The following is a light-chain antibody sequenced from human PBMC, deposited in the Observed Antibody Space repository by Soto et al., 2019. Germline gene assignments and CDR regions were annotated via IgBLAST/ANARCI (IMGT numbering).Light chain of an antibody. Sequence: EIVLTQSPVTLSLSPGERATLSCRASQSVSIYLAWYQQKSGRAPRLLIYDASSRATGIPARFSGSGSGTEFTLTISSLEPEDYAVYYCQQRRNWLTFGGGTKVDIK. V-gene: IGKV3-11*01. CDR3: QQRRNWLT. CDR1: QSVSIY. CDR2: DAS. J-gene: IGKJ4*01.